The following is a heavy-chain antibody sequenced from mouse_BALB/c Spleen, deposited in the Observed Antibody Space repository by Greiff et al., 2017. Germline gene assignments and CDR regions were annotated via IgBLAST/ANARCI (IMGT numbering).Heavy chain of an antibody. CDR1: GYTFSSYW. V-gene: IGHV1-9*01. CDR3: ARDRYGHYYAMDY. J-gene: IGHJ4*01. Sequence: LVESGAELMKPGASVKISCKATGYTFSSYWIEWVKQRPGHGLEWIGEILPGSGSTNYNEKFKGKATFTADTSSNTAYMQLSSLTSEDSAVYYCARDRYGHYYAMDYWGQGTSVTVSS. CDR2: ILPGSGST. D-gene: IGHD2-14*01.